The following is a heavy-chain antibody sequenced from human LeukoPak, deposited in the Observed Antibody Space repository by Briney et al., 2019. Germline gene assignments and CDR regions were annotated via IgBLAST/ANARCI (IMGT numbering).Heavy chain of an antibody. CDR1: GFTFSSYA. V-gene: IGHV3-23*01. CDR2: ISGSGGST. D-gene: IGHD3-10*01. Sequence: GGSLRLSCAASGFTFSSYAMSWVRQAPGKGLEWVSAISGSGGSTYYADSVKGRFTISRDNSKNTLYLQMNSLRAEDTAVYYCARAVVDGGSGSSVWDYWGQGTLVTVSS. CDR3: ARAVVDGGSGSSVWDY. J-gene: IGHJ4*02.